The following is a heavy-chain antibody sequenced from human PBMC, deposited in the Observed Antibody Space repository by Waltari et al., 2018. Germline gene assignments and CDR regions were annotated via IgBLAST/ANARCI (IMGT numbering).Heavy chain of an antibody. Sequence: EVQLVESGGGLVKPGGSLRLSCAASGFTFSSYSMNWVRQAPGKGLEWVSSISSSSSYIYYADSVKGRVTISRDNAKNSLYLQMNSLRAEDTAVYYCARGRSGSYCFDYWGQGTLVTVSS. CDR3: ARGRSGSYCFDY. J-gene: IGHJ4*02. CDR2: ISSSSSYI. CDR1: GFTFSSYS. V-gene: IGHV3-21*04. D-gene: IGHD1-26*01.